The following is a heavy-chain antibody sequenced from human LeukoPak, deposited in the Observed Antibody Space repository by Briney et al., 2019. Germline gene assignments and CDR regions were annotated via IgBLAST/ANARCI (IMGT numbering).Heavy chain of an antibody. J-gene: IGHJ4*02. CDR2: IYYSGST. CDR3: ARASYGDLYFDY. Sequence: SVTLSLTCTDSGGSISSYYWSWIRQPPGKGLEWIGYIYYSGSTNYNPSLKSRVTISVDTSKNQFSLKLSSVTAADTAVYYCARASYGDLYFDYWGQGTLVTVSS. CDR1: GGSISSYY. D-gene: IGHD4-17*01. V-gene: IGHV4-59*08.